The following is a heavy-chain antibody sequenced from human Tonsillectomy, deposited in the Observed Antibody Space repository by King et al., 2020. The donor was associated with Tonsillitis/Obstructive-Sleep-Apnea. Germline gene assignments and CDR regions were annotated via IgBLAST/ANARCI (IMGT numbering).Heavy chain of an antibody. D-gene: IGHD5-24*01. V-gene: IGHV3-30*18. CDR1: GFTFSSYG. CDR2: ISYDGSNN. J-gene: IGHJ4*02. CDR3: AKVATVNIFDY. Sequence: VQLVESGGGVVQPGRSLRLSCAASGFTFSSYGMHWVRQAPGKGLEWVAVISYDGSNNYYADSEKGRFTISRDNSKNTLYLQMNSLRAEDTVVYYCAKVATVNIFDYWGQGTLVTASS.